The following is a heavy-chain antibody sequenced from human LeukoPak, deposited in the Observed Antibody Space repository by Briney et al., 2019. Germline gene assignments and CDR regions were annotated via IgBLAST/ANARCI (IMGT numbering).Heavy chain of an antibody. J-gene: IGHJ3*02. CDR1: GFTLSSYW. CDR2: ISGSGDST. CDR3: ARSGSSWYGDAFDI. V-gene: IGHV3-23*01. D-gene: IGHD6-13*01. Sequence: GGSLRLSCAASGFTLSSYWMNWVRQAPGKGLEWVSAISGSGDSTYYADSVKGRFTISRDNSKNTLYLQVNSLRAEDTAVYYCARSGSSWYGDAFDIWGQGTMVTVSS.